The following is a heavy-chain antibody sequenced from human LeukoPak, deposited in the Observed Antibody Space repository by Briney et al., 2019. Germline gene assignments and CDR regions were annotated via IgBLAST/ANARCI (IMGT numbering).Heavy chain of an antibody. Sequence: ASVKVSCKASGYTFTGYYMHWVRQAPGQGLEWMGWINPNSGGTNYAQKFQGRVTMTRDTSISTAYMELSRLRSDDTAVYYCVRDTATVGYCSGGSCPDFDYWGQGTLVTVSS. D-gene: IGHD2-15*01. CDR2: INPNSGGT. V-gene: IGHV1-2*02. J-gene: IGHJ4*02. CDR3: VRDTATVGYCSGGSCPDFDY. CDR1: GYTFTGYY.